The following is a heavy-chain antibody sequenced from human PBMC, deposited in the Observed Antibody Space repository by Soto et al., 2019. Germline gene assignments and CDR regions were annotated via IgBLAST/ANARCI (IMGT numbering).Heavy chain of an antibody. CDR2: IYYSGST. D-gene: IGHD6-13*01. CDR1: GGSISSYY. J-gene: IGHJ4*02. Sequence: SETLSLTCTVSGGSISSYYWSWIRQPPGKGLEWIGYIYYSGSTNYNPSLKSRVTISVDTSKNQFSLKLSSVTAADTAVYYCARHGAGSSGAAGLIITTPSDYYFDYWGQGTLVTVSS. CDR3: ARHGAGSSGAAGLIITTPSDYYFDY. V-gene: IGHV4-59*08.